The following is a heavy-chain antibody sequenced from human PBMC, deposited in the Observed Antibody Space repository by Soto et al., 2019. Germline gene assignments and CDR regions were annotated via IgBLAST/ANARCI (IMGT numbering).Heavy chain of an antibody. CDR3: ASQPLERGSWGWFDP. CDR1: GFTFSSNR. Sequence: EVQLVESGGGLVQPGGSLRLSCVASGFTFSSNRMNWVRQAPGKGLEWVSFISSSSSSIYYADSVKRRFTISRDNAKNSLYLQMNSLRDEDTAVYYCASQPLERGSWGWFDPWGQGTLVTVSS. CDR2: ISSSSSSI. J-gene: IGHJ5*02. D-gene: IGHD1-1*01. V-gene: IGHV3-48*02.